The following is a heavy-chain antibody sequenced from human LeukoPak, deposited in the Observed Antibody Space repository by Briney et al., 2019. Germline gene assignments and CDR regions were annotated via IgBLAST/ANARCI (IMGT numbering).Heavy chain of an antibody. D-gene: IGHD5-24*01. CDR3: AGIEMATTKFAW. V-gene: IGHV4-39*01. Sequence: SESLSLTCIVSVGSLSSSSYYWGWIRQPPGKGLEWIGSIYYSGSTYYNPSLKSRVTISVDTSQTQFSLKLRSVTAADTAVYYCAGIEMATTKFAWWGQGTLVTVSS. CDR2: IYYSGST. CDR1: VGSLSSSSYY. J-gene: IGHJ4*02.